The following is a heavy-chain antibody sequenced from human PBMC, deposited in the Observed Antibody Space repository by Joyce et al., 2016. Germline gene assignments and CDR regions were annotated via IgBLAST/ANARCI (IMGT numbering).Heavy chain of an antibody. CDR3: TRVGDGYHY. CDR2: IRNKASDYST. CDR1: GFTFSDYY. J-gene: IGHJ4*02. V-gene: IGHV3-72*01. D-gene: IGHD5-24*01. Sequence: EVQLVESGGGLVQPGGSLRLSCTVSGFTFSDYYMDWVRQAPGKGLEGVGRIRNKASDYSTDYAASVSGRFTISRDDSKDSLYLQMNSLKTDDTAVYYCTRVGDGYHYWGQGTLVAVSS.